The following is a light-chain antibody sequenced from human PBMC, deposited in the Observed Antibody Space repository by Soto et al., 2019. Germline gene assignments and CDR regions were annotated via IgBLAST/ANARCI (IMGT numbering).Light chain of an antibody. CDR2: DAS. Sequence: DIQMTQSPSTLSASVGDRVTITCRASQSISSWLAWYQQKPGKAPKLLIYDASSLESGVPSRFSGSGSGTEFTLTLSSLQPDDFATDYCQQYNSYPYTFGQGTKLEIK. V-gene: IGKV1-5*01. CDR1: QSISSW. CDR3: QQYNSYPYT. J-gene: IGKJ2*01.